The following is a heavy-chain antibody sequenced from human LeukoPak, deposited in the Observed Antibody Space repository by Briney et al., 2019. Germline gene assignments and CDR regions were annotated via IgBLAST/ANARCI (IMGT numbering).Heavy chain of an antibody. D-gene: IGHD3-22*01. V-gene: IGHV3-15*01. J-gene: IGHJ4*02. CDR2: IKSRADGGTT. CDR3: TTPVHSSDSRFDF. CDR1: RLPFSIAW. Sequence: GGSLRLSCAGSRLPFSIAWMTWVRQAPGEGLEWVGRIKSRADGGTTDYAAPVKGRFAISRDDSKSTVYLQMNSLRTEDTAVYYCTTPVHSSDSRFDFWGQGTLVTVSS.